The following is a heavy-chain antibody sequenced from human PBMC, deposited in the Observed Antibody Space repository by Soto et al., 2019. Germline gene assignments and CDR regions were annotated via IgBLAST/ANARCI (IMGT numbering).Heavy chain of an antibody. CDR2: ISADNGNP. J-gene: IGHJ4*02. Sequence: GASVKVSCKASGYTFMNYVINWVRQAPGQGLEWMGWISADNGNPEYAQKVQGRLSMTTDTSTNTAYMELRSLRSDDSAVYYCARRRLKHYHISGYWPFGYWGQGTLVTVSS. CDR1: GYTFMNYV. D-gene: IGHD3-22*01. V-gene: IGHV1-18*01. CDR3: ARRRLKHYHISGYWPFGY.